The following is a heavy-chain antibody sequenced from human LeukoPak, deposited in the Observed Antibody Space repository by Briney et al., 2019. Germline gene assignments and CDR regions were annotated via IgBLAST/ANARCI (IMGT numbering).Heavy chain of an antibody. V-gene: IGHV1-69*05. CDR2: IIPIFGTA. J-gene: IGHJ5*02. Sequence: SVKVSCKASGGTFGSYAISWVRQAPGQGLEWMGGIIPIFGTANYAQKFQGRVTITTDEPTSTAYMELSSLRSEDTAVYYCATSYDFWSGYSPNWFDPWGQGTLVTVSS. CDR1: GGTFGSYA. CDR3: ATSYDFWSGYSPNWFDP. D-gene: IGHD3-3*01.